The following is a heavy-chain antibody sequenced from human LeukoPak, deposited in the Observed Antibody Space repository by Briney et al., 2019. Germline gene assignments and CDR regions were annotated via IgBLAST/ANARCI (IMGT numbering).Heavy chain of an antibody. CDR2: ITSSSSAI. CDR1: GFTFSSYS. D-gene: IGHD1-20*01. J-gene: IGHJ4*02. CDR3: AQRSNRYDIT. Sequence: GGSLRLSCAASGFTFSSYSMDWVCQAPGKGLEWVSYITSSSSAIYYADSVKGRFTISRDNAKNSLYLQMNSLRDEDTAVYYCAQRSNRYDITWGQGTLVTVSS. V-gene: IGHV3-48*02.